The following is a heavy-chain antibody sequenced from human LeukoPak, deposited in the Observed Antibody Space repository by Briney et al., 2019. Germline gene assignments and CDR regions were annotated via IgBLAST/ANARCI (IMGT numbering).Heavy chain of an antibody. J-gene: IGHJ4*02. V-gene: IGHV4-34*01. CDR1: GGSFSGYY. CDR3: AREPYYYGSGSYYNSPLVYFDY. D-gene: IGHD3-10*01. Sequence: SETLSLTCAVYGGSFSGYYWSWIRQPPGRGLEWIGEIKHSGSTKYNPSLKSRVTISVDTSKNQFSLKLSSVTAADTAVYYCAREPYYYGSGSYYNSPLVYFDYWGQGTLVTVSS. CDR2: IKHSGST.